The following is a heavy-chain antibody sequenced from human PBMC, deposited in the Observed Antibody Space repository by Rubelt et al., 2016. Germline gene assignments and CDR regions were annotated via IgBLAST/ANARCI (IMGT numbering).Heavy chain of an antibody. CDR1: GGTFSSYA. D-gene: IGHD3-22*01. Sequence: QVQLVQSGAEVKKPGSSVKVSCKASGGTFSSYAISWVRQAPGQGLEWMGGSIPIFGTANYAQKFQGRDTITGDKTRGTAYMELSSLGSEDTAVYYCARDLVGVVITTHDAFDIWGQGTRGTVSS. CDR2: SIPIFGTA. V-gene: IGHV1-69*06. J-gene: IGHJ3*02. CDR3: ARDLVGVVITTHDAFDI.